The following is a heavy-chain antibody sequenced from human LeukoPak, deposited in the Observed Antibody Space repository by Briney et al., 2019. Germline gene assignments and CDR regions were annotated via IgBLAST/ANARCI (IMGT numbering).Heavy chain of an antibody. CDR2: MTGSGDTT. CDR3: ANTGLTIFGVIKNYYYGSDV. Sequence: TGGSLRLSCATSGFTFSRYAMCWVRQAAGKGLEWVSAMTGSGDTTYYADSVKGRFTISRDNSKNTLYLQMSSLRVEDTAMDYSANTGLTIFGVIKNYYYGSDVWGQGTTVTVSS. J-gene: IGHJ6*02. CDR1: GFTFSRYA. V-gene: IGHV3-23*01. D-gene: IGHD3-3*01.